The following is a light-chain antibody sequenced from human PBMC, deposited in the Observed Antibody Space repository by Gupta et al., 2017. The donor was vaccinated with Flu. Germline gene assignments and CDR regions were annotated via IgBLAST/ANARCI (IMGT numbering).Light chain of an antibody. J-gene: IGKJ1*01. Sequence: DIQXXQSPSXLSASXGDRVTITCRASQSISSYLNWYQQKPGKAPKLLIYAASSLQSGVPSRFSGSGSGTDFTLTISSLQPEDFATYYCQQSYSTPRTFGQGTKVEIK. V-gene: IGKV1-39*01. CDR3: QQSYSTPRT. CDR2: AAS. CDR1: QSISSY.